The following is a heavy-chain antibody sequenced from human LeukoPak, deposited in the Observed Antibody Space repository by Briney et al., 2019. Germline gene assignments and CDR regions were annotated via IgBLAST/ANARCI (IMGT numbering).Heavy chain of an antibody. Sequence: SVKVSCKASGGTFSSYAISWVRQAPGQGLEWMGGIIPIFGTANYAQKFQGRATITADESTSTAYMELSSLRSEDTAVYYCARKSMRHPMVRGVIRIGYYYYGMDVWGQGTTVTVSS. J-gene: IGHJ6*02. CDR1: GGTFSSYA. CDR3: ARKSMRHPMVRGVIRIGYYYYGMDV. D-gene: IGHD3-10*01. V-gene: IGHV1-69*13. CDR2: IIPIFGTA.